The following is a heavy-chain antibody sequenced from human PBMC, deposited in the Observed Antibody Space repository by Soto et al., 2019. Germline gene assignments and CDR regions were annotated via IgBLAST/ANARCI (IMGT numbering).Heavy chain of an antibody. Sequence: EVQLVESGGGLVQPGGSLRLSCEASGFTFRNYDMHWVRQGTGKGLEWVSGISAAGDPDYADSVEGRFTISRENAQNSSFLQMNSLRVGDTAVYYCARTARDFYGLDVWCQGLTVIVSS. CDR2: ISAAGDP. CDR1: GFTFRNYD. CDR3: ARTARDFYGLDV. V-gene: IGHV3-13*05. D-gene: IGHD2-21*02. J-gene: IGHJ6*02.